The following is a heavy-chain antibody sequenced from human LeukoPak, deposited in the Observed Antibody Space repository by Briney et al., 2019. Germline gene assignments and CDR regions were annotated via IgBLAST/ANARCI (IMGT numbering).Heavy chain of an antibody. CDR1: GFTFSSYS. CDR3: ARDLSSGNPGGFDY. V-gene: IGHV3-48*04. J-gene: IGHJ4*02. CDR2: ISSSSSTI. Sequence: PGGSLRLSCAASGFTFSSYSMNWVRQAPGKGLEWVSYISSSSSTIYYADSVKGRFTISRDNAKNSLDLQMNSLTVDDTAVYFCARDLSSGNPGGFDYWGQGTLVTVSS. D-gene: IGHD3-3*01.